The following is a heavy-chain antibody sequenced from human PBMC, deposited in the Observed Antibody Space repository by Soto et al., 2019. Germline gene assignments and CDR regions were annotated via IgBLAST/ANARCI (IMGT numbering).Heavy chain of an antibody. V-gene: IGHV4-39*01. CDR3: ARRQDTAMVRYYYYGMDV. D-gene: IGHD5-18*01. CDR2: IYYSGST. J-gene: IGHJ6*02. Sequence: SETLSLTCTVSGGSISSSSYYWGWIRQPPGKGLEWIGSIYYSGSTYYNPSLKSRVTISVDTSKNQFSLKLSSVTAADTAVYYCARRQDTAMVRYYYYGMDVWGQGTTVTVSS. CDR1: GGSISSSSYY.